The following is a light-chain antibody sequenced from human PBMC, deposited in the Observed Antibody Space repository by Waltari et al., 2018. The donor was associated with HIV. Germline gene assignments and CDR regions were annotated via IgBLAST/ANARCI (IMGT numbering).Light chain of an antibody. CDR2: WNN. Sequence: QSVVTQTPSVSGTPGHRVTFSCSGTSSNIGSHDLYWYPHFTGTTPKLLITWNNRRPSGVPDRFSGSKSGTSASLAISGLRSEDEADYYCAVWDDSVSAWVFGGGTKLTVL. CDR3: AVWDDSVSAWV. V-gene: IGLV1-47*01. CDR1: SSNIGSHD. J-gene: IGLJ3*02.